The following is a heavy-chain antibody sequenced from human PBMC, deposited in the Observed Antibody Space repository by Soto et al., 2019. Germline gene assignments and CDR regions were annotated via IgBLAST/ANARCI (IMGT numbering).Heavy chain of an antibody. Sequence: QVQLVQSGAEVKKPGASVKVSCKATGYTFTTHGISWVRRAPGQGLEWMGWVSGDNGHTNYAQSLQGRVTMTTDTSTNTAYMELRSLRSDDTAVYYCARDLGYCRSGTCYREWFDPLGQGTLVTVSS. CDR3: ARDLGYCRSGTCYREWFDP. CDR1: GYTFTTHG. CDR2: VSGDNGHT. J-gene: IGHJ5*02. V-gene: IGHV1-18*01. D-gene: IGHD2-15*01.